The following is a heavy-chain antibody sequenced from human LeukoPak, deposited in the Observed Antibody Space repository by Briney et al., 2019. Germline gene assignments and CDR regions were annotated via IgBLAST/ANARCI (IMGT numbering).Heavy chain of an antibody. D-gene: IGHD3-10*01. Sequence: PGGSLRLSCSAWGVTVRSNYVRDVRQAPGKGREGGGVIYSWRSTYYADSVKGRFTISRENSKTTVYLQMHNLRAEDPAVYYCARSKAYYYGSPGAYFDYWGQGSLVTVS. CDR3: ARSKAYYYGSPGAYFDY. J-gene: IGHJ4*02. V-gene: IGHV3-53*01. CDR1: GVTVRSNY. CDR2: IYSWRST.